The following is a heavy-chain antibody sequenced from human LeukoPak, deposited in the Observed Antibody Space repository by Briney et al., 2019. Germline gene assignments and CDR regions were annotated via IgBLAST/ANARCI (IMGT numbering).Heavy chain of an antibody. CDR3: ARGPSKYYYDSSHNWFDP. D-gene: IGHD3-22*01. Sequence: GASVKVSCKASGYTFTSYDINWVRQAPGQGLKWRGWMNPNSGNTGYAQKFQGRVTITRNTSISTAYMELSSLRSEDTAVYYCARGPSKYYYDSSHNWFDPWGQGTLVTVSS. CDR2: MNPNSGNT. V-gene: IGHV1-8*03. J-gene: IGHJ5*02. CDR1: GYTFTSYD.